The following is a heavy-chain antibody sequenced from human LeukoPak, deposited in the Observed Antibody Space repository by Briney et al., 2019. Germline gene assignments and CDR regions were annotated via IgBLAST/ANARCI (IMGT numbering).Heavy chain of an antibody. D-gene: IGHD6-19*01. CDR2: IYTSGST. CDR3: ARYPTIAVAGTVCRAFDI. J-gene: IGHJ3*02. V-gene: IGHV4-61*02. Sequence: NPSETLSLTCTVSGGSISSSSYYWGWIRQPPGKGLEWIGRIYTSGSTNYNPSLKSRVTISVDTSKNQFSLKLSSVTAADTAVYYCARYPTIAVAGTVCRAFDIWGQGTMVTVSS. CDR1: GGSISSSSYY.